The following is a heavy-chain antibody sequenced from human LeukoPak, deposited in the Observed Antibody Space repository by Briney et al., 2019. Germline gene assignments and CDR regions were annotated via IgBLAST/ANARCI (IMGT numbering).Heavy chain of an antibody. CDR3: ARWGTSSGYYTFDY. V-gene: IGHV4-59*01. D-gene: IGHD3-22*01. Sequence: PSETLSLTCTVSGGSISSYYWSWIRQPPGKGLEWIGYIYYSGSTNYNPSLKSRVTISVDTSKNQFSLKPSSVTAADTAVYYCARWGTSSGYYTFDYWGQGTLVTVSS. J-gene: IGHJ4*02. CDR2: IYYSGST. CDR1: GGSISSYY.